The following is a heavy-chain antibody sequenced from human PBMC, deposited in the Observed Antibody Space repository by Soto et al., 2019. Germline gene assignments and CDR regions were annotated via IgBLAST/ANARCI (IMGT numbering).Heavy chain of an antibody. CDR3: AREFCSGGNCYTYYFDP. CDR1: GLTFNRYW. CDR2: INTDGTNS. D-gene: IGHD2-15*01. Sequence: PGGSLRLSCAASGLTFNRYWMHWVRHAPGKGLVWVSHINTDGTNSNYADSVKGRFTIFRDNAKSTLFLQMNSLRDEDTAVYYCAREFCSGGNCYTYYFDPWGQGIPVTVSS. J-gene: IGHJ5*02. V-gene: IGHV3-74*01.